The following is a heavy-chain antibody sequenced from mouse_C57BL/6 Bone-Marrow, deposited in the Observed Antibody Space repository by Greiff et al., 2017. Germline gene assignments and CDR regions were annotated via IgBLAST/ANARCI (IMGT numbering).Heavy chain of an antibody. CDR2: IYPGSGST. Sequence: QVQLQQPGAELAKPGASVKMSCKASGYTFTSYWITWVKPRTGQGLEWIGDIYPGSGSTNYNEKFKSKATLTVDTSSSTAYMQLSSLTSEDSAVYYCARPTVDAMDYWGQGTSVTVSS. CDR1: GYTFTSYW. V-gene: IGHV1-55*01. D-gene: IGHD1-1*01. CDR3: ARPTVDAMDY. J-gene: IGHJ4*01.